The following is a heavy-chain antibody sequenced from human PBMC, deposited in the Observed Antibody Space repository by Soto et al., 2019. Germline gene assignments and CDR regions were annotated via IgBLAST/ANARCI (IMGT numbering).Heavy chain of an antibody. CDR3: ARDGAVAGDSNFDY. J-gene: IGHJ4*02. Sequence: WASVKVSCKASGYTFTSSAIHWVRQAPGQGLEWMGRINAGNGNIKHSQKFQHRVTITRDTSASTAYMELSSMRLEDTAVYYCARDGAVAGDSNFDYWGQGTLVTVSS. CDR1: GYTFTSSA. D-gene: IGHD6-19*01. V-gene: IGHV1-3*01. CDR2: INAGNGNI.